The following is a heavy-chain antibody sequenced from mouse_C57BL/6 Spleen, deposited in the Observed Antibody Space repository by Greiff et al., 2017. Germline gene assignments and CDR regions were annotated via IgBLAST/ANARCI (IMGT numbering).Heavy chain of an antibody. CDR2: IRSKSNNYAT. V-gene: IGHV10-1*01. Sequence: EVKLLESGGGLVQPKGSLKLSCAASGFSFNTYAMNWVRQAPGKGLEWVARIRSKSNNYATYYADSVKDRFTISRDDSESMLYLQMNIMKTEDTALYCCVRQAPLTYFDYWGQGTTLTVSS. CDR1: GFSFNTYA. CDR3: VRQAPLTYFDY. J-gene: IGHJ2*01.